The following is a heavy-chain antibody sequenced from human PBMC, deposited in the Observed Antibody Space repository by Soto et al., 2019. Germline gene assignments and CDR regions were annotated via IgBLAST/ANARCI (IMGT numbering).Heavy chain of an antibody. CDR3: ARDFMITFGGVIVLNGYYYYGMDV. CDR1: GDTFTDYY. V-gene: IGHV1-18*04. J-gene: IGHJ6*02. Sequence: ASVKVSCKASGDTFTDYYIHWVRHAPGQGLEWMGWISAYNGNTNYAQKLQGRVTMTTDTSTSTAYMELRSLRSDDTAVYYCARDFMITFGGVIVLNGYYYYGMDVWGQGTTVTVSS. CDR2: ISAYNGNT. D-gene: IGHD3-16*02.